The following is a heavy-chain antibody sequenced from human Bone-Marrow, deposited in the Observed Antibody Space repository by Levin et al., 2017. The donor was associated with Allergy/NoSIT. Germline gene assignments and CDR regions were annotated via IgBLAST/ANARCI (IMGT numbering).Heavy chain of an antibody. Sequence: GGSLRLSCAASRFTFSRYAMYWVRQAPGKGLEWAASISHDGSDKFYADSVKGRFTISRDNSKNTLSLQMNSLKIEDTAVYYCARCLVGATPRSAFDIWGQGTKVTVSS. V-gene: IGHV3-30*01. CDR2: ISHDGSDK. CDR3: ARCLVGATPRSAFDI. CDR1: RFTFSRYA. D-gene: IGHD1-26*01. J-gene: IGHJ3*02.